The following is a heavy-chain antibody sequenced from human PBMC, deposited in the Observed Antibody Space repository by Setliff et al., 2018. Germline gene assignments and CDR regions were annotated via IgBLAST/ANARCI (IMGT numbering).Heavy chain of an antibody. J-gene: IGHJ4*02. CDR1: GASISSYY. D-gene: IGHD1-26*01. CDR2: ISPSGST. V-gene: IGHV4-4*08. Sequence: SETLSLTCTVSGASISSYYWSWIRQPPGKGLEWIGYISPSGSTTYNPSVKSRVTISLDTSKNHFSLKLDSVTAADTALYYCARSPSSGAYWNPRPFYSDYWARGTLVTVSS. CDR3: ARSPSSGAYWNPRPFYSDY.